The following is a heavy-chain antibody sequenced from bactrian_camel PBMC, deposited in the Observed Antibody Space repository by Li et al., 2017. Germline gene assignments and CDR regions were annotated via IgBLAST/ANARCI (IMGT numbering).Heavy chain of an antibody. CDR1: GFTFGSYY. D-gene: IGHD3*01. J-gene: IGHJ6*01. CDR2: ISSSGRIT. V-gene: IGHV3S40*01. Sequence: VQLVESGGALVQPGGSLRLSCAASGFTFGSYYMTWVRQAPGKGLEWVSVISSSGRITAYADSVKGRFTISRDNAKNALYLQLNSLETDDTATYYCAAGGDSCSTQWCYFGRFSYWGQGTQVTVS. CDR3: AAGGDSCSTQWCYFGRFSY.